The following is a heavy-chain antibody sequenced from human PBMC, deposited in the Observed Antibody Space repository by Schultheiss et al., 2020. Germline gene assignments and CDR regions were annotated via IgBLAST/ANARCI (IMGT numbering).Heavy chain of an antibody. J-gene: IGHJ6*02. V-gene: IGHV3-23*01. CDR3: ARDLAIAADYGMDV. CDR1: GFTFSSYA. Sequence: GGSLRLSCAASGFTFSSYAMSWVRQAPGKGLEWVSAISGSGGSTYYADSVKGRFTISRDIPMNSLFLQMNSLRAEDAAVYYCARDLAIAADYGMDVWGQGTTVTV. D-gene: IGHD6-13*01. CDR2: ISGSGGST.